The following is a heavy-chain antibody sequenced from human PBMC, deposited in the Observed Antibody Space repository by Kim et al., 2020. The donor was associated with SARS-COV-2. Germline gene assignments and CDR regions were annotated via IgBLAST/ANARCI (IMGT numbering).Heavy chain of an antibody. Sequence: YARRVQGRVTMTRDTSMSTAYMELSRLTSDDTAVYYCASLYCSGGSCYDYWGQGALVTVSS. J-gene: IGHJ4*02. D-gene: IGHD2-15*01. CDR3: ASLYCSGGSCYDY. V-gene: IGHV1-2*02.